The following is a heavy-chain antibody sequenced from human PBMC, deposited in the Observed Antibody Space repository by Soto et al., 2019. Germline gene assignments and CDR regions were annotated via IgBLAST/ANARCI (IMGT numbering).Heavy chain of an antibody. CDR3: ARVHWVMREMWFDP. CDR1: GGSISNYY. D-gene: IGHD3-16*01. CDR2: IYYSGST. Sequence: SETLSLTCIVSGGSISNYYWSWIRQPPGKGLEWIGYIYYSGSTNYNPSLKSRVTISVDTSKNQFSLKLSSVTAADTAVYYCARVHWVMREMWFDPWGLGTLVTVSS. V-gene: IGHV4-59*01. J-gene: IGHJ5*02.